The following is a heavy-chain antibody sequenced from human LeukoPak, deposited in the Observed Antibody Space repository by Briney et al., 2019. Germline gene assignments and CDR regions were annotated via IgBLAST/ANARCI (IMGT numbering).Heavy chain of an antibody. D-gene: IGHD6-6*01. J-gene: IGHJ4*02. V-gene: IGHV2-70*04. CDR2: IDWDDDK. CDR3: ARGDSSSSERSFGY. CDR1: GFSLSTSGMR. Sequence: SGPALVKPTQTLTLTCTVSGFSLSTSGMRVSWIRQPPGKALEWLARIDWDDDKFYSTSLKTRLTISKDTSKNQVVLTMTNMDPVDTATYYCARGDSSSSERSFGYWGQGTLVTVSS.